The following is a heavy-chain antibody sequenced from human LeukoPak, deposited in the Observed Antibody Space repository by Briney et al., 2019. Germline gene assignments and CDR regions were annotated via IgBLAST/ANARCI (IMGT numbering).Heavy chain of an antibody. J-gene: IGHJ4*02. CDR2: IYTSGST. V-gene: IGHV4-4*07. CDR3: ARETTGLARYFDY. Sequence: PSETLSLTCTVSGNSISSYYWSWIRQPAGKGLEWIGRIYTSGSTNYNPSLKSRVTMSVDTSKNQFPLNLSSVTAADTAFYYCARETTGLARYFDYWGQGTLVTVSS. CDR1: GNSISSYY. D-gene: IGHD4-11*01.